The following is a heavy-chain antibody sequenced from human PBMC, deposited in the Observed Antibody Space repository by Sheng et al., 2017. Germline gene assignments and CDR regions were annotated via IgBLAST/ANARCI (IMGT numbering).Heavy chain of an antibody. CDR1: GFSFSSYA. CDR2: LSGSGDGP. V-gene: IGHV3-23*01. D-gene: IGHD3-22*01. CDR3: AKEVRRSSGYYYDY. Sequence: EVQLLESGGGLVQPGGSLRLSCVASGFSFSSYAMSWVRQVPGEGLEWVSALSGSGDGPYYADSVKGRFTISRDNSKNTLFLQMNNLRAEDAAIYYCAKEVRRSSGYYYDYWGQGTLV. J-gene: IGHJ4*02.